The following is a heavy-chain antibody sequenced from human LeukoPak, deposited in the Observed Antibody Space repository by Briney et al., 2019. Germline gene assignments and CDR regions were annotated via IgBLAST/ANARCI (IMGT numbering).Heavy chain of an antibody. V-gene: IGHV3-30*03. CDR3: ARGPGYSSSWYRYYYYYGMDV. D-gene: IGHD6-13*01. Sequence: GGSLRLSCTASGFTFSSYGMNWVRQAPGKGLEWVAVISYDGSNKYYADSVKGRFTISRDNSKNTLYLQMNSLRAEDTAVYYCARGPGYSSSWYRYYYYYGMDVWGQGTTVTVSS. J-gene: IGHJ6*02. CDR1: GFTFSSYG. CDR2: ISYDGSNK.